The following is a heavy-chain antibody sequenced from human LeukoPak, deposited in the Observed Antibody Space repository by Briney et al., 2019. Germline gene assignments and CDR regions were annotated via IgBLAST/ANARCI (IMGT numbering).Heavy chain of an antibody. J-gene: IGHJ4*02. CDR2: IYPGDSDT. CDR1: GYRFTNYW. V-gene: IGHV5-51*01. Sequence: GASLQISCKGSGYRFTNYWIGWVRQMPGKGLEWMGIIYPGDSDTRYSPSFQGQVTVSADKSISTAYLQWSSLKASDTAMYYCAGGGIRDGYNFFDYWGQGTLVTVSS. D-gene: IGHD5-24*01. CDR3: AGGGIRDGYNFFDY.